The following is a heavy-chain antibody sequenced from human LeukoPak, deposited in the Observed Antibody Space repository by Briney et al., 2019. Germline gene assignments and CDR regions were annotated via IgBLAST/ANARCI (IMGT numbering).Heavy chain of an antibody. V-gene: IGHV4-59*08. CDR2: IYYSGST. Sequence: PSETLSLTCTVSGGSISSYYWSWIRQPPGKGLEWIGYIYYSGSTYYNPSLKSRVTISVDTSKNQFSLKLSSVTAADTAVYYCARRSSITIFGVVIETTFDYWGQGTLVTVSS. D-gene: IGHD3-3*01. CDR3: ARRSSITIFGVVIETTFDY. J-gene: IGHJ4*02. CDR1: GGSISSYY.